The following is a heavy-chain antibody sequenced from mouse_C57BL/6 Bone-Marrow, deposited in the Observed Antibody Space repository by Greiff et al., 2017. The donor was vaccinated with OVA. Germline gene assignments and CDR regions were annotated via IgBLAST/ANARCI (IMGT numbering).Heavy chain of an antibody. D-gene: IGHD4-1*01. CDR2: ICSGGSS. V-gene: IGHV2-5*01. J-gene: IGHJ1*03. CDR3: AKMKLTGTFYGYFGV. Sequence: QVHVKQSGPGLVQPSQCLSITCTVSGFSFTSYGVHWVRQSPGKGLEWLGVICSGGSSDYNAAFMSRLSITKDNSTSQVFCKMNRLQADDTARYYWAKMKLTGTFYGYFGVWGTGTTVTVSS. CDR1: GFSFTSYG.